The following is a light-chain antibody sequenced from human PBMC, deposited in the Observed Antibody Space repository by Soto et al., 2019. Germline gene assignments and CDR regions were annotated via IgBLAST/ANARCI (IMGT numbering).Light chain of an antibody. CDR2: DAS. CDR1: QSVSSY. V-gene: IGKV3-11*01. Sequence: EIVLTQSPATLSLSPGERATLSCRASQSVSSYLAWYQQKPGQAPRLLIYDASNRATGIPARFSGSGSGTDVTLTISSLEPEDFEVYYCQQRSNWPRLTFGGGTKVEIK. J-gene: IGKJ4*01. CDR3: QQRSNWPRLT.